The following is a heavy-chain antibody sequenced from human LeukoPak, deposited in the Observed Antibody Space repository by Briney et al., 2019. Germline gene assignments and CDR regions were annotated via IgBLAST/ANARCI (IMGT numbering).Heavy chain of an antibody. Sequence: SGGSLRLSCAASGFTFSSYWTSWVRQAPGKGLEWVANIKQDGSEKYYVDSVKGRFTISRDNAKNSLYLQMNSLRAEDTAVYYCAREETAAAGIYWGQGTLVTVSS. D-gene: IGHD6-13*01. V-gene: IGHV3-7*01. CDR2: IKQDGSEK. CDR3: AREETAAAGIY. J-gene: IGHJ4*02. CDR1: GFTFSSYW.